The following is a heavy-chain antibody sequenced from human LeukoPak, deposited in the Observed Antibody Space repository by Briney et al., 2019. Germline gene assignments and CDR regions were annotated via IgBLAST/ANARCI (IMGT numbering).Heavy chain of an antibody. D-gene: IGHD6-13*01. J-gene: IGHJ4*02. CDR1: GFTFSSYA. CDR2: ISGSGYST. CDR3: ARGAAAGTEY. V-gene: IGHV3-23*01. Sequence: PGGSLRLSCAASGFTFSSYAMSWVRQAPGKGLEWVSVISGSGYSTYYADSVKGRFTISRDNSKNTLYLQMNSLRAEDTAVYYCARGAAAGTEYWGQGTLVTVSS.